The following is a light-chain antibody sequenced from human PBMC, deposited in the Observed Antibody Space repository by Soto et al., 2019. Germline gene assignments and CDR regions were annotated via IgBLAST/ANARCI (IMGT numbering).Light chain of an antibody. CDR3: CSYAGSYTWV. Sequence: QSALTQPRSVSGSPGQSVTISCTGTSSDVGGYNYVSWHRQHPGKAPKLLIYDVSKRPSGVPDRFSGSKSGNTASLTISGLQAEDEADYYCCSYAGSYTWVFGGGTKLTVL. CDR2: DVS. CDR1: SSDVGGYNY. J-gene: IGLJ2*01. V-gene: IGLV2-11*01.